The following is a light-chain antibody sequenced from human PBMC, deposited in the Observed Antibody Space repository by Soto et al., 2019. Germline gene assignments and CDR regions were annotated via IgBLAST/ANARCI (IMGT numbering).Light chain of an antibody. V-gene: IGKV3D-15*01. CDR3: QQYNNWPPKT. CDR2: GAS. J-gene: IGKJ4*01. CDR1: QSVSSN. Sequence: EIVMTQSPATLSVSPGERATLSCRASQSVSSNLAWYQQKPGQAPRLLIYGASTRATGIPARFSGSGSGTEFTLTISSLQSEDFEVYYCQQYNNWPPKTFGGGTKVEIK.